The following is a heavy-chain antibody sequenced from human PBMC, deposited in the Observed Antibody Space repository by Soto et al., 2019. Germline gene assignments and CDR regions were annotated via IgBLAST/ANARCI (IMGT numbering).Heavy chain of an antibody. CDR3: ARVHLWFGESDVGWFDP. Sequence: QVQLVQSGAEVKKPGASVKVSCKASGYTFTSYGISWVRQAPGQGLEWMGWISAYNSNTNYAQKLQGRVTMTTDTSTSTAYMELRSLRSDDTAVYYCARVHLWFGESDVGWFDPWGQGTLVTVSS. D-gene: IGHD3-10*01. CDR1: GYTFTSYG. CDR2: ISAYNSNT. V-gene: IGHV1-18*01. J-gene: IGHJ5*02.